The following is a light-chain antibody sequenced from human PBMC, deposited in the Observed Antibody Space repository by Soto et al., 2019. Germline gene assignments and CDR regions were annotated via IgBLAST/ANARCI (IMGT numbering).Light chain of an antibody. V-gene: IGKV3-20*01. CDR1: QSLSSSY. CDR3: QQYGSSRT. Sequence: EIVLTQSPGTLSLSPGERATLACRASQSLSSSYLAWHQQKPGQAPRLLIYGASTRASGIPDRFSGSWSGTDFTLTISRLEPEDFAVYYCQQYGSSRTFGQGTKVEIK. J-gene: IGKJ1*01. CDR2: GAS.